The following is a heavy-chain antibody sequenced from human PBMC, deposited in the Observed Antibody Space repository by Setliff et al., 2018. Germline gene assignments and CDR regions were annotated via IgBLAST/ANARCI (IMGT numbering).Heavy chain of an antibody. CDR2: IITAFGSA. J-gene: IGHJ6*03. Sequence: ASVKVSCKTSGTTFNSHAINWVRQAPGQGLEWMGRIITAFGSAIAAQKFHDRVSITADRTTYTAYLELTSLTLEDTAVYYCATSPKKVTGSDYHNYYMDVWGKGTTVTVSS. D-gene: IGHD3-9*01. CDR3: ATSPKKVTGSDYHNYYMDV. V-gene: IGHV1-69*06. CDR1: GTTFNSHA.